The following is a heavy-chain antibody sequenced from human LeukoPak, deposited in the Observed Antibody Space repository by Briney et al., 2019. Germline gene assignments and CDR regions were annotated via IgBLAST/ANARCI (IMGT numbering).Heavy chain of an antibody. CDR2: LYSGGTT. V-gene: IGHV3-53*01. Sequence: PGGSLRLSCAASGFSVSNNYVSWVRQAPGKGLEWVSVLYSGGTTYYADSVKGRFTISRDNSKNTLYLQMNSLRAEDTAVYYCANLLRWEPYWGQGTLVTVSS. CDR1: GFSVSNNY. J-gene: IGHJ4*02. D-gene: IGHD4-23*01. CDR3: ANLLRWEPY.